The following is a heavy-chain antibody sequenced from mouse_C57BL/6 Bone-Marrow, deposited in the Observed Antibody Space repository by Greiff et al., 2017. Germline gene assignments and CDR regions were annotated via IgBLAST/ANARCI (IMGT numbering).Heavy chain of an antibody. Sequence: QVQLQQSGAELMKPGASVKLSCKATGYTFTGYWIEWVKQRPGHGLEWIGEILPGSGSTNSNEKFKGKATFTADPSSNTAYMQLSSLTTEDSASYYCARGDWDWAYWGQGTLVTVSA. J-gene: IGHJ3*01. CDR1: GYTFTGYW. CDR3: ARGDWDWAY. D-gene: IGHD4-1*01. V-gene: IGHV1-9*01. CDR2: ILPGSGST.